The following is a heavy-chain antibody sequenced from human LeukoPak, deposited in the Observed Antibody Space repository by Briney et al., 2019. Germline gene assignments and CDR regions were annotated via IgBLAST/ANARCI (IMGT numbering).Heavy chain of an antibody. Sequence: PGGSLRLSCAASGFTFSNYAMNWVRQAPGKGLQWVSSISGSGGSTYYADSVKGRFTISRDNSKNTLYLQMNSLRAEDTAVYYCAKVVVAATPRFFEETRYYFDYWGQGTLVTVSS. CDR2: ISGSGGST. J-gene: IGHJ4*02. D-gene: IGHD2-15*01. CDR1: GFTFSNYA. CDR3: AKVVVAATPRFFEETRYYFDY. V-gene: IGHV3-23*01.